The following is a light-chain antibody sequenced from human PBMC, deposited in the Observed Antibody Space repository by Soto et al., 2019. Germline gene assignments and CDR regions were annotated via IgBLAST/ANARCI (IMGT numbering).Light chain of an antibody. CDR3: KSYAGSNTYV. V-gene: IGLV2-8*01. Sequence: QSALTQPPSASGSPGQSVTISCTGTKNDIGVYDFVSWYQHHPGKAPPLIIYEVVQRPSGVPDRFSGSKSGNTASLTVSGLQAEDEADYFCKSYAGSNTYVFGSGTKVTVL. J-gene: IGLJ1*01. CDR1: KNDIGVYDF. CDR2: EVV.